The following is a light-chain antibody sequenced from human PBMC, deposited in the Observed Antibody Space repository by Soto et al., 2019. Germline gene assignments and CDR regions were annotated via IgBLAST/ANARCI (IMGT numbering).Light chain of an antibody. CDR3: QQRSNWPPSIT. V-gene: IGKV3-11*01. Sequence: EIVLTQSPATLSLSARERATISYKTSQSVSSYLAWYQQKAGQAPRLLIYDASNRATGIPARFSGSGSGTDFTLTISSVEPEDFAVYYCQQRSNWPPSITFGQGTLLE. CDR2: DAS. J-gene: IGKJ5*01. CDR1: QSVSSY.